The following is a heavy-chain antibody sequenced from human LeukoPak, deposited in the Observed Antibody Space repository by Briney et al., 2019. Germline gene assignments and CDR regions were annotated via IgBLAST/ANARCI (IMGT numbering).Heavy chain of an antibody. V-gene: IGHV4-39*07. CDR3: ARVFDS. CDR2: VFYTGKT. J-gene: IGHJ4*02. Sequence: SETLSLTCTVSGGSVSTSNYYWGWIRQSPVKGLEWIGDVFYTGKTNYNPSLRGRATISIDTSKNQFSLKLTYVTAADSAVYYCARVFDSWGQGTLVTVSS. CDR1: GGSVSTSNYY.